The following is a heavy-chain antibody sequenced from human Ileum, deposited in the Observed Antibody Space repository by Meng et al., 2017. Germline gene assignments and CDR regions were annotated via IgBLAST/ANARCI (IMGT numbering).Heavy chain of an antibody. Sequence: GGSLRLSCVVSGFTFSSYEMNWVRQAPGKGLEWVSFITRNGSETLYADSVKGRFSISRDNAKNSLFLQMNSLRVEDTAVYYCARDVLAVRGVVDYWGRGSLVTVSS. J-gene: IGHJ4*02. V-gene: IGHV3-48*03. CDR2: ITRNGSET. CDR1: GFTFSSYE. CDR3: ARDVLAVRGVVDY. D-gene: IGHD3-10*02.